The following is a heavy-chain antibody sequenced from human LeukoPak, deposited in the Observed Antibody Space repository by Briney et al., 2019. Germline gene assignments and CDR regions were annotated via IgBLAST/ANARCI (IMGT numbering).Heavy chain of an antibody. D-gene: IGHD2-2*02. CDR3: ARPSFHCSSTSCYTGYGMDV. V-gene: IGHV1-8*01. CDR1: GYTFTSYD. Sequence: GASVKVSCKASGYTFTSYDINWVRQATGQGLEWMGWMNPNSGNTGYAQKLQGRVTMTTDTSTSTAYMELRSLRSDDTAVYYCARPSFHCSSTSCYTGYGMDVWGQGTTVTVSS. CDR2: MNPNSGNT. J-gene: IGHJ6*02.